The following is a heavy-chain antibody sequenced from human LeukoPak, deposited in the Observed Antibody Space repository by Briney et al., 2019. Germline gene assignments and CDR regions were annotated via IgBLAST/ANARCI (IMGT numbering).Heavy chain of an antibody. V-gene: IGHV4-59*01. D-gene: IGHD4/OR15-4a*01. CDR1: GGSISSYY. CDR3: ARGGTQLTFPV. CDR2: IYYSGNA. Sequence: SETLSLTCTVSGGSISSYYWSWIRQPPGKGLEWIGYIYYSGNANYNPSLKSRVTISVDTSKNQFSLKLASVSAADTAVYYCARGGTQLTFPVWGQGALVTVSS. J-gene: IGHJ4*02.